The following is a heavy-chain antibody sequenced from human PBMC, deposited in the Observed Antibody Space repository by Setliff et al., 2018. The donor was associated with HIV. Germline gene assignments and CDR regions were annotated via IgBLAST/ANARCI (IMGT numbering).Heavy chain of an antibody. CDR2: IDPSNSNT. CDR3: ARRGRLLSASRAFDI. V-gene: IGHV5-10-1*01. Sequence: SLKISCKGSGYSFTSYWISWVRQMPGKGLEWMGRIDPSNSNTNYSPSFQGHVTISADKSISTAYLQWSSLKASDIAMYYCARRGRLLSASRAFDIWGQGTMVTVSS. CDR1: GYSFTSYW. D-gene: IGHD2-2*01. J-gene: IGHJ3*02.